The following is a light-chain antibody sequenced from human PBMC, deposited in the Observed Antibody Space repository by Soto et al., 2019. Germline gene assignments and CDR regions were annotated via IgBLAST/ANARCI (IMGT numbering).Light chain of an antibody. CDR1: SSDVGGYNY. V-gene: IGLV2-11*01. J-gene: IGLJ1*01. CDR3: CSYPGSYTYV. Sequence: QSALTQPRSVSGSPGQSVTISCTGTSSDVGGYNYVSWYQQHPGKAPKLMIYDVSKRPSGVPDRFSGSKSGNTASLTISGLQAEDEADYYCCSYPGSYTYVFGTGTKLPVL. CDR2: DVS.